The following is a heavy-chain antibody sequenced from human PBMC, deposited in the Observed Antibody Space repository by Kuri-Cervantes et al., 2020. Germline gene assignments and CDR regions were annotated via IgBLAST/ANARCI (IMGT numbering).Heavy chain of an antibody. J-gene: IGHJ6*03. Sequence: SETLSLTCTVSGGSISSSYWSWIRQSPGKGLEWIGYVFYTGAPYYSPSLKSRVTISLDTSKNQFSLKVTSVTAADTAIYYCARDLRATSAATSAGYYYYMDVWGKGTTVTVSS. V-gene: IGHV4-59*01. CDR2: VFYTGAP. CDR1: GGSISSSY. CDR3: ARDLRATSAATSAGYYYYMDV. D-gene: IGHD2-2*01.